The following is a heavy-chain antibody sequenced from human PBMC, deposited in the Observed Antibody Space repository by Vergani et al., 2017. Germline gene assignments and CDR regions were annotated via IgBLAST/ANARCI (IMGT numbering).Heavy chain of an antibody. J-gene: IGHJ2*01. CDR1: GFTFDDYA. D-gene: IGHD6-13*01. CDR3: VKDIAASGNYWCFDL. Sequence: EVQLVESGGGLVQPGRSLRLSCAASGFTFDDYAMHWVRQAPGKGLEWVSGINWNSDSIAYADSVKGRFTISRDNAKNSLYLQMNSLRAEDTALYYCVKDIAASGNYWCFDLWGRGTLVTVSS. CDR2: INWNSDSI. V-gene: IGHV3-9*01.